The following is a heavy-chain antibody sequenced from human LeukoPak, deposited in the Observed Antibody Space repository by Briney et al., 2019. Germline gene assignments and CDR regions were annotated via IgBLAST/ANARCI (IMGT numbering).Heavy chain of an antibody. D-gene: IGHD3-3*01. J-gene: IGHJ4*02. CDR1: GYTFTGYY. V-gene: IGHV1-2*02. CDR2: INPNSGGT. Sequence: GASVKVSCKASGYTFTGYYMHWVRQAPGQGLEWMGWINPNSGGTNYAQKFQSRVTMTRDTSISTAYMELSRLRSDDTAVYYCARGLRFLEWLLSSLYYFDYWGQGTLVTVSS. CDR3: ARGLRFLEWLLSSLYYFDY.